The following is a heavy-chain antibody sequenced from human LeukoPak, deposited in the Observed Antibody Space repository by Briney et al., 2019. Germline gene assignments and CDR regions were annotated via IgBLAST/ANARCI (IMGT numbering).Heavy chain of an antibody. CDR1: GYSFISYG. V-gene: IGHV1-18*04. D-gene: IGHD6-19*01. J-gene: IGHJ4*02. CDR3: ARDGIAVAGTLDY. Sequence: ASVKVSCKASGYSFISYGISWARQAPGQGLEWMGWISAYNGNTEYAQKLQGRVTMTTDTPTSTAYMELRSLRPDDTAVYYCARDGIAVAGTLDYWGQGTLVTVSS. CDR2: ISAYNGNT.